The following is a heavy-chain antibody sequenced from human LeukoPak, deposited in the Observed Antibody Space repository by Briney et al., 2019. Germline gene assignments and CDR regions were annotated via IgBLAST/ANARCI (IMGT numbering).Heavy chain of an antibody. V-gene: IGHV4-30-2*01. CDR1: GGSINNDGFS. Sequence: SQTLSLTCAVSGGSINNDGFSWGWIRQPPGKGLEWIGHIFHSGSTFYNPSLRSRVTISVDNSKNQFSLKLNSMTAADTAVYYCARGATLVARGSGSSPFDYWGQGTLVTVSS. CDR2: IFHSGST. J-gene: IGHJ4*02. CDR3: ARGATLVARGSGSSPFDY. D-gene: IGHD1-26*01.